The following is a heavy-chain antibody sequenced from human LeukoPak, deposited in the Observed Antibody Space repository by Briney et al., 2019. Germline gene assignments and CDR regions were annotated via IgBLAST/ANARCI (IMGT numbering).Heavy chain of an antibody. CDR1: GFTFGSYA. CDR3: GKTTTGYSSGQKPAWPVDY. D-gene: IGHD6-19*01. CDR2: IFGSGGSA. V-gene: IGHV3-23*01. Sequence: GGSLRLSCEASGFTFGSYAMYWVRQAPGKGLEWVAGIFGSGGSAHYADSVKGRFTISRDSSKNTVYLQINNLRVEDTAVYYCGKTTTGYSSGQKPAWPVDYWGQGTLVTVSS. J-gene: IGHJ4*02.